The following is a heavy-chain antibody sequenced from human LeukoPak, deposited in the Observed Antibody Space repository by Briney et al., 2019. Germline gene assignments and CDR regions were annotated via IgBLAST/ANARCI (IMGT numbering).Heavy chain of an antibody. CDR3: VKSLRYCSVASWYGGCYY. J-gene: IGHJ4*02. V-gene: IGHV3-23*01. CDR1: GFPYSSYA. Sequence: GGSLRLSCGASGFPYSSYAMRWARQAPGKRLEWVSAISGSGGSTYYADSVKGRFTISRDNPKHTLYLHMNSLRAEDTAVYYCVKSLRYCSVASWYGGCYYWGERTLLTVSS. CDR2: ISGSGGST. D-gene: IGHD2-15*01.